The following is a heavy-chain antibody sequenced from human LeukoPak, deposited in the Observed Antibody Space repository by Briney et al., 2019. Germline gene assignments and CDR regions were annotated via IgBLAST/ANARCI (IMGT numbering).Heavy chain of an antibody. CDR3: ARAGRLAAAGNSGFDY. D-gene: IGHD6-13*01. CDR2: IGYGGSDT. J-gene: IGHJ4*02. Sequence: GGSLRLSCTVSGFTLSSYEMTWFRQAPGKGLEWVSSIGYGGSDTHYADSVKGRFTVSRDNSKNTLYLQLNSLRADDTAVYYCARAGRLAAAGNSGFDYWGQGTLVTVSS. V-gene: IGHV3-23*01. CDR1: GFTLSSYE.